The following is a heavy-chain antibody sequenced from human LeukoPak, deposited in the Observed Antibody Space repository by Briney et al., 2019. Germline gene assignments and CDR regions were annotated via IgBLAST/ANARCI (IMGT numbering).Heavy chain of an antibody. Sequence: SVKVSCKASGGTFSSYAISWVRQAPGQGLEWMGGIIPIFGTANYAQKFQGRVTITADESTSTAYMELSSLRSEDTAVYYCATRYVYGDPGAFDIWGQGTMVTVSS. CDR2: IIPIFGTA. J-gene: IGHJ3*02. CDR1: GGTFSSYA. V-gene: IGHV1-69*13. CDR3: ATRYVYGDPGAFDI. D-gene: IGHD4-17*01.